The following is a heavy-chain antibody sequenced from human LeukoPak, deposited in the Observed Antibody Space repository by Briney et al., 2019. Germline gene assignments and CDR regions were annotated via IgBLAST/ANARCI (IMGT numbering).Heavy chain of an antibody. V-gene: IGHV3-30-3*01. D-gene: IGHD1-26*01. CDR3: ARVTKWELLLPVLAFDI. J-gene: IGHJ3*02. CDR2: ISYDGSNK. CDR1: GFTFSSYA. Sequence: GRSLRLSCAASGFTFSSYAMHWVRQAPGKGLEWVAVISYDGSNKYYADSVKGRFTISRDNAKNSLYLQMNSLRAEDTAVYYCARVTKWELLLPVLAFDIWGQGTMVTVSS.